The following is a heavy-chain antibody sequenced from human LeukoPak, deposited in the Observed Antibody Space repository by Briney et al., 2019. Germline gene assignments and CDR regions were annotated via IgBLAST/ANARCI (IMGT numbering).Heavy chain of an antibody. Sequence: SETLSLTCTVSGYSISSGYYWGWIRQPPGKGLEWIGSIYHSGSTYYNPSLKSRVTISVDTSKNQFSLKLSSVTAADTAVYYCARERGYYGSGSTFDYWGQGTLVTVSS. J-gene: IGHJ4*02. CDR3: ARERGYYGSGSTFDY. CDR1: GYSISSGYY. V-gene: IGHV4-38-2*02. D-gene: IGHD3-10*01. CDR2: IYHSGST.